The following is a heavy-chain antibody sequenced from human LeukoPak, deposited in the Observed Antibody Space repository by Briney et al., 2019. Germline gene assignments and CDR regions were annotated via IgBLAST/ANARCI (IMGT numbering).Heavy chain of an antibody. Sequence: SVKVSCKASGGTFNNYAINWVRQAPGQGLEWMGGIIPIFGSSNYAQKFQGRVTITADESTTTAYMELSSLRSEDTAVYYCARVTHTELSTWFDPWGQGTLVTASS. CDR2: IIPIFGSS. D-gene: IGHD5-18*01. CDR1: GGTFNNYA. V-gene: IGHV1-69*13. J-gene: IGHJ5*02. CDR3: ARVTHTELSTWFDP.